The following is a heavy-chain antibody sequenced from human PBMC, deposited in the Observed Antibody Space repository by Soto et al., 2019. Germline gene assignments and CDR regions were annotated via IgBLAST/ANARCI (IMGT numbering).Heavy chain of an antibody. CDR3: ARSVYGNGWPD. CDR1: GFIFSNFA. J-gene: IGHJ4*02. CDR2: IGNSGTST. V-gene: IGHV3-23*01. D-gene: IGHD6-19*01. Sequence: EVQLLESGGGLVQPGGSLRLSCAASGFIFSNFAMNWVRQAPGKGPEWVSGIGNSGTSTNYAGSLRGLFTISRDNLKNTLYLQMNNLRAEGTAIYYCARSVYGNGWPDWGQGTPVTVSS.